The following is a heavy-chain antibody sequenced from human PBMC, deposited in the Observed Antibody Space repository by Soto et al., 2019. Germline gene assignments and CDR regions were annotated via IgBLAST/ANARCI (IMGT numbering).Heavy chain of an antibody. Sequence: EVHLVESGGGLAQPGRSLRLSCAASGFTFDDFAMHWVRRVPGKGLEWVSSITWKGKITGYADSVKGRFIISRDNAMNSLCLQTNSLRREDTALYYCAKGGPDAFCGGGRCYFESWGQGTQVTVSS. D-gene: IGHD2-21*01. J-gene: IGHJ4*02. CDR2: ITWKGKIT. V-gene: IGHV3-9*01. CDR3: AKGGPDAFCGGGRCYFES. CDR1: GFTFDDFA.